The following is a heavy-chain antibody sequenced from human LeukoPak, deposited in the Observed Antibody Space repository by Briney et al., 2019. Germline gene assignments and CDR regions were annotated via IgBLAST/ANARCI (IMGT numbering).Heavy chain of an antibody. CDR1: GFTFSSYA. D-gene: IGHD3-22*01. J-gene: IGHJ4*02. CDR2: IGGTNGRT. Sequence: GGSLRLSCAASGFTFSSYAMSWVRQPPGKGLEWVSAIGGTNGRTYYADSVKGRFTISRDNSMDTLYLQMNSLRDEDTAVYYCAKPYYDTSGTPRYFDYWGQGTLVTVSS. CDR3: AKPYYDTSGTPRYFDY. V-gene: IGHV3-23*01.